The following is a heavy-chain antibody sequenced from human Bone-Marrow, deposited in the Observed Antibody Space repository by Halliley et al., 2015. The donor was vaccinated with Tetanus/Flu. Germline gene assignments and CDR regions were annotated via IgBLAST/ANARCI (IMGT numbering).Heavy chain of an antibody. CDR2: ISGNGHRT. J-gene: IGHJ5*02. D-gene: IGHD4-17*01. V-gene: IGHV3-64D*09. Sequence: SLRLSCSASGFTFNIYAMHWVRQAPGKGLEYVSGISGNGHRTYYGDSVKGRFTISRDNSKNMFFLQMSSLRAEDTALYYCVKDSDDFGGFRGSWFGPWGQGTLGPVSS. CDR3: VKDSDDFGGFRGSWFGP. CDR1: GFTFNIYA.